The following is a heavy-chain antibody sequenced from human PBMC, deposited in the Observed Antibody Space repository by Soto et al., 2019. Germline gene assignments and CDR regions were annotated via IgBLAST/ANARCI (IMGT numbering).Heavy chain of an antibody. CDR1: GSTFSSYA. Sequence: GGSLRLSCAASGSTFSSYAMSWVRQAPGKGLEWVSAISGSGGSTYYADSVKGRFTISRDNSKNTLYLQMNSLRAEDTAVYYCAKMIGRGIAAAGPLDYWGQGTLVTVS. V-gene: IGHV3-23*01. CDR2: ISGSGGST. D-gene: IGHD6-13*01. CDR3: AKMIGRGIAAAGPLDY. J-gene: IGHJ4*02.